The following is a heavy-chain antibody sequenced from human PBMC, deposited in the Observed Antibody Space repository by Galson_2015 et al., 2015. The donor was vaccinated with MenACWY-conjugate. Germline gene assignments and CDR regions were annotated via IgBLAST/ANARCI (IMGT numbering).Heavy chain of an antibody. CDR2: ITPHGGPG. CDR3: ARDNSFCPGDH. J-gene: IGHJ4*02. V-gene: IGHV3-7*03. D-gene: IGHD4-23*01. Sequence: SLRLSCAASGFNFSTYWMTWVRQAPGKGLEWVANITPHGGPGVSADSVKGRFTISRDNAKDSLFLQMNNLRAEDAAIYYCARDNSFCPGDHWGQGTLVSVSS. CDR1: GFNFSTYW.